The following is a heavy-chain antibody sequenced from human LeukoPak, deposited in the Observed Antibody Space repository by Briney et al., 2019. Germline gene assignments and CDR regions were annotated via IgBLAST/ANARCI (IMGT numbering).Heavy chain of an antibody. CDR3: ARDYNDFWSQFRYYMDV. CDR1: GGTFSSYT. D-gene: IGHD3-3*01. Sequence: GASVKVSCKASGGTFSSYTISWVRQAPGQGLEWMGRIIPILGIANYPQKSQGRVTITADKSTSTAYMELSSLRSEDTAVYYCARDYNDFWSQFRYYMDVWGKGTTVTVSS. J-gene: IGHJ6*03. CDR2: IIPILGIA. V-gene: IGHV1-69*04.